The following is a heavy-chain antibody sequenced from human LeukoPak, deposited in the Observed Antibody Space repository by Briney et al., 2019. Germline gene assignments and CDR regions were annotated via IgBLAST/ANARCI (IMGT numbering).Heavy chain of an antibody. V-gene: IGHV1-69*13. CDR2: IIPIFGTT. CDR3: ARGDRGWFDP. J-gene: IGHJ5*02. CDR1: GGTFSSYA. Sequence: ASVKVSCKASGGTFSSYAISWVRQAPGQGLEWMGGIIPIFGTTNYAQKFQGRVTITADESTSTAYMELSSLRSEDTAVYYCARGDRGWFDPWGQGTLVTVSS.